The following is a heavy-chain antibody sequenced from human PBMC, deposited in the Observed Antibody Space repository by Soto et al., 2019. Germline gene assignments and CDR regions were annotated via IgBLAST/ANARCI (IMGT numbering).Heavy chain of an antibody. V-gene: IGHV3-30*18. CDR1: GFTFSNYG. J-gene: IGHJ4*02. CDR2: ISYDGDNK. Sequence: GGSLRLSCAASGFTFSNYGMHWVRQAPGKGLEWVAVISYDGDNKYYADSVKGRFTISRDNSKNTLYLQMNSLRAEDTAVYYCAKGEYSGYDLAEYWGQGTLVTVSS. CDR3: AKGEYSGYDLAEY. D-gene: IGHD5-12*01.